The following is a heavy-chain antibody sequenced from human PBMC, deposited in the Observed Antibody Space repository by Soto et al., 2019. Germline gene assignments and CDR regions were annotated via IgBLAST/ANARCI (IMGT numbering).Heavy chain of an antibody. V-gene: IGHV3-23*01. CDR2: IYGGGNGP. D-gene: IGHD2-2*03. CDR3: AKMEGMDPWAYSFDY. Sequence: GGSLRLSCAATGFTFSDFAMSWVRQAPGKGLEWVSRIYGGGNGPHYADSVKDRVTISRDNSKNTLYLQMNSLRAEDTAVYYCAKMEGMDPWAYSFDYWGQGTLVTVSS. J-gene: IGHJ4*02. CDR1: GFTFSDFA.